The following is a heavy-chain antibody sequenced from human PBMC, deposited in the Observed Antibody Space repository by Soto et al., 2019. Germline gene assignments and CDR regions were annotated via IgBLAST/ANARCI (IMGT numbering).Heavy chain of an antibody. J-gene: IGHJ3*02. D-gene: IGHD2-15*01. CDR2: IRDGGEST. V-gene: IGHV3-23*01. CDR1: GFIFGNYM. CDR3: APHVHCSGGSCHYDAFDI. Sequence: EVQLLESGGGLVQPGESLRLSCAVSGFIFGNYMMTWVRQAPGKGLEWVSTIRDGGESTYYADSVKGRFTISRDNSKNTLHLQMASLGVEDTAVYYCAPHVHCSGGSCHYDAFDIRGQGTMVTVSS.